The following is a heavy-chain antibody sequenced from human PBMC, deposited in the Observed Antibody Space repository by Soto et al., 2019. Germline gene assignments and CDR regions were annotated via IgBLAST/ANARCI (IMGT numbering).Heavy chain of an antibody. CDR1: GFTFSSYG. J-gene: IGHJ6*02. V-gene: IGHV3-33*01. Sequence: GGSLRLSCAASGFTFSSYGMHWVRQAPGKGLEWVAVIWYDGSNKYYADSVKGRFTISRDNSKNTLYLQMNSLRAEDTAVYYCARTDSSGYQYGMDVWGQGTTVTVSS. D-gene: IGHD3-22*01. CDR2: IWYDGSNK. CDR3: ARTDSSGYQYGMDV.